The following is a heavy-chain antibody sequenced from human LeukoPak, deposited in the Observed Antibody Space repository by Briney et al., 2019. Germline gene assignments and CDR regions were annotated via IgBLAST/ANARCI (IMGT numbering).Heavy chain of an antibody. V-gene: IGHV4-59*01. J-gene: IGHJ6*02. Sequence: SETLSLTCTVSGGSISSYYWSWIRQPPGKGLEWIGYIYYSGSTNYNHSLKSRVTISVDTSKNQFSLKLSSVTAADTAVYYCARGSLSHWLLRSDYYYGMDVWGQGTTVTVSS. CDR3: ARGSLSHWLLRSDYYYGMDV. CDR2: IYYSGST. D-gene: IGHD3-9*01. CDR1: GGSISSYY.